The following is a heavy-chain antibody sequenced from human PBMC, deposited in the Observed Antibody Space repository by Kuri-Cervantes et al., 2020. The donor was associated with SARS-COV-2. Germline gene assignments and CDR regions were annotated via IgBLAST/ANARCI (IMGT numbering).Heavy chain of an antibody. V-gene: IGHV1-69*05. J-gene: IGHJ4*02. D-gene: IGHD3-16*01. CDR2: IIPIFGTA. Sequence: SVKVSCKASGGTFSSYAISWVRQAPGQGLEWMGRIIPIFGTANYAQNFQGRVTMTRDTSTSTVHMELSSLRSEDAAVYYCARGGRASRFMFEYWGQGTLVTVSS. CDR3: ARGGRASRFMFEY. CDR1: GGTFSSYA.